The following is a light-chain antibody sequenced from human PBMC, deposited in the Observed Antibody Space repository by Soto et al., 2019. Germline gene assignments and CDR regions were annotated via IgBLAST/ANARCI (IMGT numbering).Light chain of an antibody. CDR3: QQYNSYPT. Sequence: DIQLPQSPSTLSASVGDRFTITCRASQSISSWLAWYQQKPRKAPKXLIYKASSLESGVQSRFSGSGSGTEFTLTIRSLRPDDFATYYCQQYNSYPTCGGGTKVDIK. J-gene: IGKJ4*01. V-gene: IGKV1-5*03. CDR2: KAS. CDR1: QSISSW.